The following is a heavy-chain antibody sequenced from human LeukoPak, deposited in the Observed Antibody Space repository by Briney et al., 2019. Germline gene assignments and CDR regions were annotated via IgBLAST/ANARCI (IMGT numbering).Heavy chain of an antibody. CDR1: GFNFRSYG. CDR3: TTDTYDYVWGSYRETFDY. J-gene: IGHJ4*02. D-gene: IGHD3-16*02. Sequence: GGSLRLSCAASGFNFRSYGMHWVRQAPGKGLEWVGRIKSKTDGGTTDYAAPVKGRFTISRDDSKNTLYLQMNSLKTEDTAVYYCTTDTYDYVWGSYRETFDYWGQGTLVTVSS. V-gene: IGHV3-15*01. CDR2: IKSKTDGGTT.